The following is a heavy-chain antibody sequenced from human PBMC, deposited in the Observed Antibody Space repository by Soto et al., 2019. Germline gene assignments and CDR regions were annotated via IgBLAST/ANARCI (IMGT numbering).Heavy chain of an antibody. J-gene: IGHJ4*02. D-gene: IGHD2-2*01. CDR3: ARGQNCSSTSCFPGHYFDY. CDR1: GGSFSGYY. CDR2: INHSGST. Sequence: SETLSLTCAVYGGSFSGYYWSWIRQPPGKGLEWIGEINHSGSTNYNPSLKSRVTISVDTSKNQFSLKLSSVTAADTAVYYCARGQNCSSTSCFPGHYFDYWGQGTLVTVS. V-gene: IGHV4-34*01.